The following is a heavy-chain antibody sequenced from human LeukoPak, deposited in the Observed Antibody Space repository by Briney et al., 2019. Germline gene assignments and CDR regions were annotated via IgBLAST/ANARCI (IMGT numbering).Heavy chain of an antibody. CDR2: INTNTGNP. D-gene: IGHD2-15*01. Sequence: GASVKVSCKASGYTFTNYGISWVRQAPGQGLEWMGWINTNTGNPTYAQDFTGRFVFSLDTSVSTAYLQISSLKAEDTAVYYCARGPRVVVAGDFDYWGQGTLVTVSS. CDR3: ARGPRVVVAGDFDY. J-gene: IGHJ4*02. V-gene: IGHV7-4-1*02. CDR1: GYTFTNYG.